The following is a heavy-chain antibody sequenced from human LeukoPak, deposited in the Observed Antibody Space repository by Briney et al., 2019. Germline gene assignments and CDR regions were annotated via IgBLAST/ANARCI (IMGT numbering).Heavy chain of an antibody. D-gene: IGHD6-13*01. CDR2: ISSSSSYI. Sequence: GGSLRLSCAASGFTFSSYWMSWVRQAPGKGLEWVSSISSSSSYIYYADSVKGRFTISRDNAKNSLYLQMNSLRAEDTAVYYCARAGALSSSWYYYYYYMDVWGKGTTVTVSS. CDR1: GFTFSSYW. V-gene: IGHV3-21*01. CDR3: ARAGALSSSWYYYYYYMDV. J-gene: IGHJ6*03.